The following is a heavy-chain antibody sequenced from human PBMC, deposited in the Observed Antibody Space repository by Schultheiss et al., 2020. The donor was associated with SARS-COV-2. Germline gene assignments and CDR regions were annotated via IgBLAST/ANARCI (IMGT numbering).Heavy chain of an antibody. CDR2: INHSGST. CDR3: ARSPRLPFYYYYGMDV. J-gene: IGHJ6*02. V-gene: IGHV4-34*01. Sequence: SETPSLTCAVYGGSFSGYYWSWIRQPPGKGLEWIGEINHSGSTNYNPSLKSRVTISVDTSKNQFSLKLSSVTAADTAVYYCARSPRLPFYYYYGMDVWGQVTTVTVSS. CDR1: GGSFSGYY.